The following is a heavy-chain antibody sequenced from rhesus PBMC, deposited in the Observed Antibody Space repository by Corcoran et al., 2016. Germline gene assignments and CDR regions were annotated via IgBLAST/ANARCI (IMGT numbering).Heavy chain of an antibody. V-gene: IGHV4-169*02. D-gene: IGHD3-28*01. CDR3: ARDRTDYCYDSGYYGCDAFVF. J-gene: IGHJ3*01. CDR1: GGSISSSY. Sequence: QLQLQESGPGLVKPAETLSVTCAVSGGSISSSYWSWIRQAPGKGLEWTGYIYGSGSSTHYNPALKSRGTLSVDTSKNQLSLKLSSMTTADSAVYYCARDRTDYCYDSGYYGCDAFVFWGQGLRVTVSS. CDR2: IYGSGSST.